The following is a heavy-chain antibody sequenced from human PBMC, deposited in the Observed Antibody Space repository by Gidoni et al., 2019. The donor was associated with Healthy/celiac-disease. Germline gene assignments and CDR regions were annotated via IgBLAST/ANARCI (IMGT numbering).Heavy chain of an antibody. Sequence: QVQLVQSGAEVKKPGASVKVSCKASGYTFPSYYMHWVRQAPGQGLEWMGIINPSGGSTSYAQKFQGRVTMTRDTSTSTVYMELSSLRSEDTAVYYCASDYYGSGSPGWFDPWGQGTLVTVSS. V-gene: IGHV1-46*03. J-gene: IGHJ5*02. CDR2: INPSGGST. CDR1: GYTFPSYY. CDR3: ASDYYGSGSPGWFDP. D-gene: IGHD3-10*01.